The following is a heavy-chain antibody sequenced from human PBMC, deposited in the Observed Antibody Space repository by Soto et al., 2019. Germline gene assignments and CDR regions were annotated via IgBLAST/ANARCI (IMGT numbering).Heavy chain of an antibody. CDR1: GYTFTSYA. CDR2: INAGNGNT. V-gene: IGHV1-3*01. Sequence: QVQLVQSGAEVKKPGASVKVSCKASGYTFTSYAMHWVRQAPGQRLEWMGRINAGNGNTKYSQKFQSRVTITRDTSASTAYMELSSLRSEDTAVYYCARVPGYSIGDLWGRGTLVTVSS. CDR3: ARVPGYSIGDL. D-gene: IGHD2-21*01. J-gene: IGHJ2*01.